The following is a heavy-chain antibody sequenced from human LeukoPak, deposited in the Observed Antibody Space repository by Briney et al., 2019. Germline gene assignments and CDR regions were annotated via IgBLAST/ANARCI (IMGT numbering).Heavy chain of an antibody. CDR2: IIPIFGTA. D-gene: IGHD3-16*01. CDR3: AREGEYGHGPFDY. Sequence: GASVKVSCKASGGTFSSHAISWVRQAPGQGLEWMGGIIPIFGTANYAQKFQGRVTITADESTSTAYMELSSLRSEDTAVYYCAREGEYGHGPFDYWGQGTLVTVSS. J-gene: IGHJ4*02. CDR1: GGTFSSHA. V-gene: IGHV1-69*13.